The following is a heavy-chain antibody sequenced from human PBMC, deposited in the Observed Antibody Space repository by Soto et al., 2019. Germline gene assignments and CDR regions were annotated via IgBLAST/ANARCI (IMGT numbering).Heavy chain of an antibody. Sequence: SETLSLTCSVSGDSINSDKYYWGWIRQPPGKGLEWIGSIYYRGNTYYNPSLQTRVTISLDTSKNQFSLKLSSVTAADTAVYYCASNRARYYMDVRGKGTTVTVSS. CDR1: GDSINSDKYY. J-gene: IGHJ6*03. CDR3: ASNRARYYMDV. CDR2: IYYRGNT. V-gene: IGHV4-39*01.